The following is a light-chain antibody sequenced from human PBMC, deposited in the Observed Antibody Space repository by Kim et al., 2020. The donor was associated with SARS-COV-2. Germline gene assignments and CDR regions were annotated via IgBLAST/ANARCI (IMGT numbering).Light chain of an antibody. CDR3: QQYNYDSWT. J-gene: IGKJ1*01. CDR1: QSGSRW. CDR2: KTS. V-gene: IGKV1-5*03. Sequence: AAAVEGGTISCRDSQSGSRWLAWYQQKPGKDPKHLVYKTSALESGVPSGFSGSGSGTDVNLTISSRQHDDFATYFFQQYNYDSWTFGQGTKVDIK.